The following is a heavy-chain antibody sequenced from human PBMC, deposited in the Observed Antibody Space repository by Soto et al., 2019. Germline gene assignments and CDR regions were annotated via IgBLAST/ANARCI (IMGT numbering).Heavy chain of an antibody. CDR2: IFFSGNT. V-gene: IGHV4-31*04. CDR1: GGSLSSNDCY. Sequence: QVRLQESGPGLVEPSQTLSLTCSVSGGSLSSNDCYWSWIRQHPGKGLEWIGNIFFSGNTYYNPSLKSRVSLSVGTSKSQFSLRVTSVTAADTAVYYCAGLRGSGTNFLFDYWGQGSLVTVSS. CDR3: AGLRGSGTNFLFDY. D-gene: IGHD3-10*01. J-gene: IGHJ4*02.